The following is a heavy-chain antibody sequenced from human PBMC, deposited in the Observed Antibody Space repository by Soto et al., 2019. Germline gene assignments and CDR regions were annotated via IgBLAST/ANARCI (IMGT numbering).Heavy chain of an antibody. Sequence: SVKVSCKASGGTFSSYAISWVRQAPGQGLEWMGGIIPIFGTANYAQKFQGRVTITADESTSTAYMELGSLRSEDTAVYYCASSTVVYYYYGMDVWGQGTTVTVSS. D-gene: IGHD4-17*01. CDR2: IIPIFGTA. J-gene: IGHJ6*02. CDR1: GGTFSSYA. CDR3: ASSTVVYYYYGMDV. V-gene: IGHV1-69*13.